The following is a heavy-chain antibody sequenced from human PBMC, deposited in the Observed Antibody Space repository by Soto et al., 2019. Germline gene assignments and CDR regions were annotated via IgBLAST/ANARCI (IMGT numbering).Heavy chain of an antibody. J-gene: IGHJ6*02. CDR3: ARVADYVWGSYPKMYGMDV. CDR2: ISSSGSTI. Sequence: GGSLRLSCAASGSTFSSYEMNWVRQAPGKGLEWVSYISSSGSTIYYADSVKGRFTISRDNAKNSLYLQMNSLRAEDTAVYYRARVADYVWGSYPKMYGMDVWGQGTTVTVSS. D-gene: IGHD3-16*01. V-gene: IGHV3-48*03. CDR1: GSTFSSYE.